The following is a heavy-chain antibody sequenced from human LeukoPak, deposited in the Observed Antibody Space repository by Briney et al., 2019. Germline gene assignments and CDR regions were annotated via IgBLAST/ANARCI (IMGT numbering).Heavy chain of an antibody. CDR3: ARGPHIVVVTANTPHDAFDI. V-gene: IGHV1-2*02. CDR2: INPNSGGT. D-gene: IGHD2-21*02. Sequence: ASVKVSCKASGYTFTGYYMHWVRQAPGQGLEWMGWINPNSGGTNYAQKFQGRVTMTRDTSISTAYMELSRLRSDDTAVYYCARGPHIVVVTANTPHDAFDIWGQGTMVTVSS. J-gene: IGHJ3*02. CDR1: GYTFTGYY.